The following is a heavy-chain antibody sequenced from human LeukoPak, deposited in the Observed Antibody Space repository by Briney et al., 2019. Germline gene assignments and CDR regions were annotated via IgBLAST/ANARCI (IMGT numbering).Heavy chain of an antibody. Sequence: GGSLRLSCAASGFTFSSYAMSWVRQAPGKGLEWVSAISGSGGSTYYADSVKGRFTISRDNSKNTLYLQMNSLRAEDTAVYYCAKDGGDFWSGYPHPYYYYYGTDVWGQGTTVTVSS. D-gene: IGHD3-3*01. V-gene: IGHV3-23*01. CDR2: ISGSGGST. CDR1: GFTFSSYA. CDR3: AKDGGDFWSGYPHPYYYYYGTDV. J-gene: IGHJ6*02.